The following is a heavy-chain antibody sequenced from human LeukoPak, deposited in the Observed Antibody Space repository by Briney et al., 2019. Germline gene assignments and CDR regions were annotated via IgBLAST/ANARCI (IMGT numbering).Heavy chain of an antibody. CDR1: GYTFTTYD. V-gene: IGHV1-18*01. Sequence: ASVKVSCKASGYTFTTYDINWVRRAPGQGLEWLGWISGYNGNVNYAQKFQGRVTITTDTSTSTAYMELRSLRSDDTAVYYCARDYVVGTIPFDYWGLGTLVTVSS. CDR2: ISGYNGNV. D-gene: IGHD1-7*01. J-gene: IGHJ4*02. CDR3: ARDYVVGTIPFDY.